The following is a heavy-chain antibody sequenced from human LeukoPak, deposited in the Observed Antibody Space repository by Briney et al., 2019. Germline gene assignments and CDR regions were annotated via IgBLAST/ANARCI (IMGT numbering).Heavy chain of an antibody. CDR2: ISYDGSNK. D-gene: IGHD2-2*01. CDR1: GFTFSSYA. J-gene: IGHJ3*02. CDR3: AKHAGGHDLDALDI. V-gene: IGHV3-30*04. Sequence: QPGGSLRLSCAASGFTFSSYAMHWVRQAPGKGLEWVAVISYDGSNKYYADSVKGRFTISRDNSRNTLSLHMNSLRAEDTAIYFCAKHAGGHDLDALDIWGQGTMVTVSS.